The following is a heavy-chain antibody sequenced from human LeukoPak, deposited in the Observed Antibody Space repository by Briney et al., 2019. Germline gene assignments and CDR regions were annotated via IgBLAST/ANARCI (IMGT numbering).Heavy chain of an antibody. J-gene: IGHJ3*02. Sequence: GGSLRLSCVASGFSFSSYALSWVRQSPGKGLEWVSYISSSGSTIYYADSVKGRFTISRDNAKNSLYLQMNSLRAEDTAVYYCARPTGGAFDIWGQGTMVTVSS. CDR2: ISSSGSTI. CDR3: ARPTGGAFDI. D-gene: IGHD7-27*01. V-gene: IGHV3-48*03. CDR1: GFSFSSYA.